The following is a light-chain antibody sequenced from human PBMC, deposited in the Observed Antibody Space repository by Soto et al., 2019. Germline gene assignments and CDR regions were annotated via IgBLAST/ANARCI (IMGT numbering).Light chain of an antibody. J-gene: IGKJ4*01. CDR1: QSVGSD. V-gene: IGKV3D-15*01. CDR3: QQYNSWPLT. CDR2: DIF. Sequence: EIVMTQSPATLSVSPGERATLSCRASQSVGSDLAWYQQKPGQAPRLVIYDIFNRATGVPTRISGSGSGTEFTLTISSLQSEDFAVYYCQQYNSWPLTFGGGTKVYIK.